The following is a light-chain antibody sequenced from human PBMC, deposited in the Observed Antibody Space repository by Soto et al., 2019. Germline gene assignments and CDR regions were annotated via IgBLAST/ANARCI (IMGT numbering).Light chain of an antibody. J-gene: IGKJ5*01. V-gene: IGKV3-20*01. CDR1: QSISSTL. CDR3: QQYGSSLIT. Sequence: ELTQSPCTLSLSPGERATLSCRPSQSISSTLLAWYQQKTGQAPRLLIYSSSIRATGIPDRFSGSGSGTDFTLTISRLEPEDFAVYYCQQYGSSLITFGQGTRLEIK. CDR2: SSS.